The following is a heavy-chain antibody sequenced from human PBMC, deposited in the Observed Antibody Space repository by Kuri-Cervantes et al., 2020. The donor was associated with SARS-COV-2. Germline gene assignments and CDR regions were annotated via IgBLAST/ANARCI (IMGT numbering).Heavy chain of an antibody. Sequence: ASVKVSCKASGYTFTGYYMHWVRQAPGQGLEWMGWINPYSGGTNYAQKLQGRVTITADESTSTAYMELSSLRSEDTAVYYCASAGWVSGIAAGGSREKSGANYYYYYMDVWGNGTTVTVSS. CDR3: ASAGWVSGIAAGGSREKSGANYYYYYMDV. CDR1: GYTFTGYY. V-gene: IGHV1-2*02. CDR2: INPYSGGT. D-gene: IGHD6-13*01. J-gene: IGHJ6*03.